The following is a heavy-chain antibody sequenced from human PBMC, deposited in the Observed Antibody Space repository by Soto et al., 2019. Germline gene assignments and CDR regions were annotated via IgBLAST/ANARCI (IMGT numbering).Heavy chain of an antibody. CDR2: IIPIFGTA. D-gene: IGHD2-2*01. CDR3: ARRKDIVVVPAAPEYYYYYGMDV. V-gene: IGHV1-69*13. Sequence: SVKVSCKASGGTFSSYAISWVRQAPGQGLEWMGGIIPIFGTANYAQKFQGRVTITADESTSTAYMELSSLRSEDTAVYYCARRKDIVVVPAAPEYYYYYGMDVWGQGTTVTVSS. J-gene: IGHJ6*02. CDR1: GGTFSSYA.